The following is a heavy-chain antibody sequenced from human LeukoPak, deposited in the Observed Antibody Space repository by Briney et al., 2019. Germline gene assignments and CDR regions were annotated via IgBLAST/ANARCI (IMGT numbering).Heavy chain of an antibody. CDR1: GGTFCSYA. Sequence: GASVKVSCKASGGTFCSYAISWVRQAPGQGLEWMGRIIPIFGTANYAQKFQGRVTITTDESTSTAYMELSSLRSEDTAVYYCARDSSGWNFDYWGQGTLVTVSS. D-gene: IGHD6-19*01. J-gene: IGHJ4*02. V-gene: IGHV1-69*05. CDR3: ARDSSGWNFDY. CDR2: IIPIFGTA.